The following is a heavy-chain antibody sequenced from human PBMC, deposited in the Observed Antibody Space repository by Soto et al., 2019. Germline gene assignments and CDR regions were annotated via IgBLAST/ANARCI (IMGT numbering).Heavy chain of an antibody. CDR2: IWYDGSNK. Sequence: QVQLVESGGGVVQPGRSLRLSCAASGFTFSSYGMHWVRQAPGKGLEWVAVIWYDGSNKYYADSVKGRFTISRDNSKNTLYLQMNSLRAEHTAVYYCERDPSEWLPYYYYYYGMDVWGQGTTVTVSS. J-gene: IGHJ6*02. D-gene: IGHD5-12*01. CDR1: GFTFSSYG. CDR3: ERDPSEWLPYYYYYYGMDV. V-gene: IGHV3-33*01.